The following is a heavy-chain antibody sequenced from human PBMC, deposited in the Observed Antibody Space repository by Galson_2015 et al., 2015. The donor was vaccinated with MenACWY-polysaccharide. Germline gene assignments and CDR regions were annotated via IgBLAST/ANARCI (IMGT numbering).Heavy chain of an antibody. CDR1: GFTFSSYA. CDR3: AKVGDYVWGSYPGSVYYGMDV. J-gene: IGHJ6*02. V-gene: IGHV3-30*18. D-gene: IGHD3-16*02. Sequence: SLRLSCAASGFTFSSYAMHWVRQAPGKGLEWVAAISYDGSSKNYVDSVKGRFTISRDNSKNTLYLQMNSLRAEDTAVYYCAKVGDYVWGSYPGSVYYGMDVWGQGTTVTVSS. CDR2: ISYDGSSK.